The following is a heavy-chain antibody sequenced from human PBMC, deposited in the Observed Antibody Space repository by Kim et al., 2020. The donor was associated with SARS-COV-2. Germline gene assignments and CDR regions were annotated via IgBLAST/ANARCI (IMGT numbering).Heavy chain of an antibody. Sequence: AKEFQGRVPITADKSTCTAYMELSSLRSEDTAVYYCASGDTAMVRDAFDIWGQGTMVTVSS. V-gene: IGHV1-69*02. D-gene: IGHD5-18*01. J-gene: IGHJ3*02. CDR3: ASGDTAMVRDAFDI.